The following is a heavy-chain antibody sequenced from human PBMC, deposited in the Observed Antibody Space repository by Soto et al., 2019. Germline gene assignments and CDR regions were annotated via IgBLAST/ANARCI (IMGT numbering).Heavy chain of an antibody. D-gene: IGHD5-12*01. CDR3: ATRYSGYDNYYYYGMDV. J-gene: IGHJ6*02. CDR2: IIPIFGTA. Sequence: QVQLVQSGAEVKKPGSSVKVSCKASGGTFSSYAISWVRQAPGQGLEWMGGIIPIFGTANYAQKFQGRVTITADESTTTAYMELSSLRSEDTAVYYCATRYSGYDNYYYYGMDVWGQGTTVTVSS. V-gene: IGHV1-69*01. CDR1: GGTFSSYA.